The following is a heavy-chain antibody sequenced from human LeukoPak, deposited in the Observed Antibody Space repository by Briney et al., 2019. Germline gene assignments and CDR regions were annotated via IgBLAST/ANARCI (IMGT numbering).Heavy chain of an antibody. CDR2: INAGNGNT. D-gene: IGHD2-15*01. CDR3: ARVELGYCSGGSCYSFQFFDY. J-gene: IGHJ4*02. CDR1: GYTFTSYG. Sequence: ASVKVSCKASGYTFTSYGISWVRQAPGQRLEWMGWINAGNGNTKYSQKFQGRVTITRDTSASTAYMELSSLRSEDTAVYYCARVELGYCSGGSCYSFQFFDYWGQGTLVTVSS. V-gene: IGHV1-3*01.